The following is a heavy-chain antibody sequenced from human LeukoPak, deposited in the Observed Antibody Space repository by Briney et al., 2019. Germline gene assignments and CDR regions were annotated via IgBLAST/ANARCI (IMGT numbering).Heavy chain of an antibody. CDR2: TYSSGST. D-gene: IGHD2-15*01. Sequence: SQTLSLTCTVSGGSISSGGYYWSWIRQHPGKGLEWIGYTYSSGSTYYNPSLKSRVTISVDTSKNQFSLKLSSVTAADTAVYYCARIGERIFPDYWGQGTLVTVSS. V-gene: IGHV4-31*03. J-gene: IGHJ4*02. CDR3: ARIGERIFPDY. CDR1: GGSISSGGYY.